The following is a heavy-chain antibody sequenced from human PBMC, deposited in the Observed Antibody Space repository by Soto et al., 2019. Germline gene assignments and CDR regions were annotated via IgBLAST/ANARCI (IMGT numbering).Heavy chain of an antibody. J-gene: IGHJ6*02. Sequence: QVQLVQSGAEVKKPGSSVKVSCKASGGTFSSYAISWVRQAPGQGLEWMGGIIPIFGTANYAQKFQGRVTITADKSTSTAYMELSSLRSEDTAVYYCASGGYYDSSGYYWEQKNNYYYGMDVWGQGTTVTVSS. D-gene: IGHD3-22*01. V-gene: IGHV1-69*06. CDR2: IIPIFGTA. CDR1: GGTFSSYA. CDR3: ASGGYYDSSGYYWEQKNNYYYGMDV.